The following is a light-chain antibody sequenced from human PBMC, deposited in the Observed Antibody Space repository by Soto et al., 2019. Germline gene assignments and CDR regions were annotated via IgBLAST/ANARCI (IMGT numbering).Light chain of an antibody. J-gene: IGLJ1*01. CDR2: DNY. CDR1: GSNVGYNS. Sequence: QSVLTQPPSLSAAPGQEVTISCSGSGSNVGYNSVSWYQQLPGTAPKLLIYDNYKRPSGIPARFSGSKSVTSASLGITGLQTGDEADYYCGAWDDRLTAYVFGSGTKLTVL. CDR3: GAWDDRLTAYV. V-gene: IGLV1-51*01.